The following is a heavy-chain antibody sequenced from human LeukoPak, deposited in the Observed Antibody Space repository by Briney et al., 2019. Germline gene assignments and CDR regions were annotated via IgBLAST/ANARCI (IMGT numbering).Heavy chain of an antibody. D-gene: IGHD3-3*02. CDR2: ISGSGGST. CDR1: GFTFSSYA. CDR3: AKYRIFGVVRYYFDY. V-gene: IGHV3-23*01. Sequence: GGSLRLSCAASGFTFSSYAMSWVRQAPGKGLEWVSAISGSGGSTYYADSVKGRFTISRDNSKNTLYLQMNSLRAEDTAVYYCAKYRIFGVVRYYFDYWGQGTLVTVSS. J-gene: IGHJ4*02.